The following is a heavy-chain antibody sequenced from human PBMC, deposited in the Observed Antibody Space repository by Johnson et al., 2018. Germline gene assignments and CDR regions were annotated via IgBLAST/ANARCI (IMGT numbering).Heavy chain of an antibody. CDR1: GFTFSSHW. CDR3: ARPQRTNADNIFDN. D-gene: IGHD1/OR15-1a*01. V-gene: IGHV3-7*01. Sequence: VQLVQSGGGFVQPGGSLRLSCVGSGFTFSSHWMNWVRQAPGKGLEWVANIKQDGSDKKYVDSVKGRFTVSRDNAKNSLYLQMNNLGVEDTAVYYCARPQRTNADNIFDNWGQGTLVTVSS. CDR2: IKQDGSDK. J-gene: IGHJ4*02.